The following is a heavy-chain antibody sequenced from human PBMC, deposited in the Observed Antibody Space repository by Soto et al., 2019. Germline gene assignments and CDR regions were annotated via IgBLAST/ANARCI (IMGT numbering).Heavy chain of an antibody. D-gene: IGHD2-15*01. CDR2: IYYSGST. Sequence: QLQLQESGPGLVKPSETLSLTCTVSGGSISSSSYYWGWIRQPPGKGLEWIGSIYYSGSTYYNPSLKSRVTISVDTSKNQFSLKLSSVTAADTAVYYCARTGLGYCSGGSCYKDYWGQGTLVTVSS. CDR1: GGSISSSSYY. V-gene: IGHV4-39*01. J-gene: IGHJ4*02. CDR3: ARTGLGYCSGGSCYKDY.